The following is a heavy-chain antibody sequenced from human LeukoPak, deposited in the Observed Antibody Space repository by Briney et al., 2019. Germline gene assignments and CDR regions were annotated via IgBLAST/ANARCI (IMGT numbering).Heavy chain of an antibody. J-gene: IGHJ6*03. CDR1: GFTFSSYG. V-gene: IGHV3-33*01. Sequence: GGSLRLSCAASGFTFSSYGMHWVRQAPGKGLEWVAVMWYDGSNKYYADSVKGRFTISRDNSKNTLYLQMNSLRAEDTAVYHCARDGYYYDSSGYYVHYYYMDVWGKGTTVTVSS. D-gene: IGHD3-22*01. CDR3: ARDGYYYDSSGYYVHYYYMDV. CDR2: MWYDGSNK.